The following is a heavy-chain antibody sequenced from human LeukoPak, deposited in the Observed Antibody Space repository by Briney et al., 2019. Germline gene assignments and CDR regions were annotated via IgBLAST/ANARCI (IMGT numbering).Heavy chain of an antibody. J-gene: IGHJ4*02. CDR1: GVTFSSYG. D-gene: IGHD3-10*01. Sequence: GGSLRLSCAASGVTFSSYGMHWVRQAPGKGLEWVSSISSSSSYIYYADSVKGRFTISRDNAKNSLYLQMNSLRAEDTAVYYCARAATWFGNYWGQGTLVTVSS. CDR2: ISSSSSYI. V-gene: IGHV3-21*01. CDR3: ARAATWFGNY.